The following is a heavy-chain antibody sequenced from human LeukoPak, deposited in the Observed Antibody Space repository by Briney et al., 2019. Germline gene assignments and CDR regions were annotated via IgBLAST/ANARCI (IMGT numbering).Heavy chain of an antibody. Sequence: AGGSLRLSCAASQFTFCAYPMLWVRQAPGKGLEWVAFISYDGTRKYSADSVKGRFTISRDNSKSTLYLQMHSLTAEDTAVYYCARDRGYNYAPFDSWGQGTLVTVSS. J-gene: IGHJ4*02. V-gene: IGHV3-30*04. CDR1: QFTFCAYP. D-gene: IGHD5-24*01. CDR2: ISYDGTRK. CDR3: ARDRGYNYAPFDS.